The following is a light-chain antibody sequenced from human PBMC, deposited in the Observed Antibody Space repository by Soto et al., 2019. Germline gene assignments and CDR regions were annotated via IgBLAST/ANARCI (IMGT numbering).Light chain of an antibody. CDR3: QQYKNWPL. J-gene: IGKJ5*01. CDR1: QSVSSSY. V-gene: IGKV3-15*01. Sequence: EIVLTQSPGTLSLSPGERATLSCRASQSVSSSYLAWYQQKPGQAPRLLLYGASTRATGIPVRFSGSGFGTEFTLTISSLQSEDFAVYYCQQYKNWPLFGQGTRLEIK. CDR2: GAS.